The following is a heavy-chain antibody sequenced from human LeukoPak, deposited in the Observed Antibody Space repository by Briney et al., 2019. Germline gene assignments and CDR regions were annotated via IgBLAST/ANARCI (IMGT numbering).Heavy chain of an antibody. CDR3: ARDFDIVVVVAATQYYYYYGMDV. CDR2: ISYSGVVK. Sequence: GGSLRLSCTASGYTFSDYGMHWVRQAPGKGLEWLSVISYSGVVKFYADSVKGRFTISRDNSKNTLYLQMNSLRAEDTAVYYCARDFDIVVVVAATQYYYYYGMDVWGQGTTVTVSS. CDR1: GYTFSDYG. V-gene: IGHV3-33*08. D-gene: IGHD2-15*01. J-gene: IGHJ6*02.